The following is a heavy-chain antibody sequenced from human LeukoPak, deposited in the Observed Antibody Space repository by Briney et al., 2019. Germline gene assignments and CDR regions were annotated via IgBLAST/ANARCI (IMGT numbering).Heavy chain of an antibody. Sequence: GGSLRLSCAASGFTFSSYAMHWVRQAPGKGLEWVALISYDGSNKYYADSVKGRFTISRDNSKNTLYLQMNSLRAEDTAVYYCAKGSYYDSSGYGYYWGQGTLVTVSS. D-gene: IGHD3-22*01. CDR2: ISYDGSNK. CDR3: AKGSYYDSSGYGYY. J-gene: IGHJ4*02. V-gene: IGHV3-30*04. CDR1: GFTFSSYA.